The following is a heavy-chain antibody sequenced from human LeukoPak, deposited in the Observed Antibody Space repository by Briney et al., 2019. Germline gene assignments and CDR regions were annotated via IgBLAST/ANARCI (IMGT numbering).Heavy chain of an antibody. V-gene: IGHV1-46*01. CDR3: ARVKDRDDAFDI. Sequence: ASVKVSCKAFGYTFTSNYMHWVRQAPGQGPEWMGVISPSGGSTTYAQKFQGRVTLTRDMSTSTDYLELSSLRSDDTAVYYCARVKDRDDAFDIWGQGTMVTVSS. CDR1: GYTFTSNY. J-gene: IGHJ3*02. CDR2: ISPSGGST.